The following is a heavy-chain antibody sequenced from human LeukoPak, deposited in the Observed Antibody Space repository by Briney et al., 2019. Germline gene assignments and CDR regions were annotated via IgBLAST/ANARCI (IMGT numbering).Heavy chain of an antibody. CDR1: GYTFTSYD. J-gene: IGHJ4*02. V-gene: IGHV1-8*01. CDR2: MNPNSGNT. CDR3: ALTSAMYYDILTGYWIFDY. D-gene: IGHD3-9*01. Sequence: AASVKVSCKASGYTFTSYDINWVRQATGQGLEWMGLMNPNSGNTGYAQKFQGRVTMTRNTSISTAYMELSSLRSEDTAVYYCALTSAMYYDILTGYWIFDYWGQGTLVTVSS.